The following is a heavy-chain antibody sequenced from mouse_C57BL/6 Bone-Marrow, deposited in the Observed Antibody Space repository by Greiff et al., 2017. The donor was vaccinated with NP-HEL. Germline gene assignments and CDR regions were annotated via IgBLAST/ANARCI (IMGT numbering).Heavy chain of an antibody. CDR1: GYTFTEYT. D-gene: IGHD1-1*01. CDR2: FYPGSGSI. CDR3: ARHGDYFGSSYGYFDV. Sequence: VQLQESGAELVKPGASVKLSCKASGYTFTEYTIHWVKQRSGQGLEWIGWFYPGSGSIKYNEKFTDKAPMTAANTSSTVYMDLISLTSEDSAVYFCARHGDYFGSSYGYFDVWGTGTTVTVSS. J-gene: IGHJ1*03. V-gene: IGHV1-62-2*01.